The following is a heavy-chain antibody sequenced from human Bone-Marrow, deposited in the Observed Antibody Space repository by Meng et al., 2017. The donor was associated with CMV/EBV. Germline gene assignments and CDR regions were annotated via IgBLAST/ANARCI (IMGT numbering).Heavy chain of an antibody. Sequence: ASVKVSCKASGYTFTGYYMHWVRQAPGQGLEWMGWINPNSGGTNYAQKFQGRVTMTRDTSISTAYMELSRLRSEDTAVYYCARDGSSSYYGMDVWGQGTTVTVSS. CDR3: ARDGSSSYYGMDV. CDR2: INPNSGGT. D-gene: IGHD6-6*01. V-gene: IGHV1-2*02. CDR1: GYTFTGYY. J-gene: IGHJ6*02.